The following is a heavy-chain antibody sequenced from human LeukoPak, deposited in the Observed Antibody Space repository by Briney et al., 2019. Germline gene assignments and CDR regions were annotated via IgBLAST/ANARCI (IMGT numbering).Heavy chain of an antibody. V-gene: IGHV3-23*01. J-gene: IGHJ4*02. Sequence: GGSLRLSCAASGFTFSSYPMSWVRQAPGKGLEWVSNIASGRVSATYYADSLKGRFTISRDNSKNPLYQQMDSLRDEDTAVYYCAKDASAETGRRAGFDSWGQGTLVTVSS. CDR3: AKDASAETGRRAGFDS. CDR1: GFTFSSYP. CDR2: IASGRVSAT. D-gene: IGHD3-9*01.